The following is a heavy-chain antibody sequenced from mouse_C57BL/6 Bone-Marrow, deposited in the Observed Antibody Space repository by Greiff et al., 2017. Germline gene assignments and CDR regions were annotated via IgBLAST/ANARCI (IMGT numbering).Heavy chain of an antibody. CDR3: ARGNYYGSSSDFDY. V-gene: IGHV1-58*01. J-gene: IGHJ2*01. Sequence: EVQLVESGAELVRPGSSVKMSCKTSGYTFTSYGINWVKQRPGQGLDWIGYIYIGNGYTEYNEKFKGKATLTSDTSSSTAYMQLSSLTSEDSAIYFCARGNYYGSSSDFDYWGQGTTLTVSS. CDR2: IYIGNGYT. D-gene: IGHD1-1*01. CDR1: GYTFTSYG.